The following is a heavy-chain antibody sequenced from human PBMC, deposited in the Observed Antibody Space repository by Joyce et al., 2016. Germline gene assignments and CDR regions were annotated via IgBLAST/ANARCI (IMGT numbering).Heavy chain of an antibody. CDR3: ARGVLS. CDR2: LYSGGDR. V-gene: IGHV3-53*01. D-gene: IGHD5/OR15-5a*01. CDR1: GFTVSSNY. Sequence: EVQLVESGGDLIRPGGSLRLSCAASGFTVSSNYMPWVRQAPGKGLEGVSVLYSGGDRFYADSVKGRFTISRVSSTNTLYLQMNNLKADDTAVYFCARGVLSWGQGTLVTVAS. J-gene: IGHJ5*02.